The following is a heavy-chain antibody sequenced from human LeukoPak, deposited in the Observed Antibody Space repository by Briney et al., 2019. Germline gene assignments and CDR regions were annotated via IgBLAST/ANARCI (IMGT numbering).Heavy chain of an antibody. V-gene: IGHV3-23*01. CDR2: ISGSGGST. Sequence: PGGSLRLSCTTSGFNFNNAWMNWVRQAPGKGLEWVSTISGSGGSTYYADSVKGRVSISRDNSKNTLYLQMNSLRAEDTAVYYCAKDRNSEGGAAKNYWGQGTLVTVSS. CDR3: AKDRNSEGGAAKNY. J-gene: IGHJ4*02. D-gene: IGHD1-26*01. CDR1: GFNFNNAW.